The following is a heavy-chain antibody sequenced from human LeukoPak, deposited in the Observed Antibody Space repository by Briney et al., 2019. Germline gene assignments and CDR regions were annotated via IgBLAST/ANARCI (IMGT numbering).Heavy chain of an antibody. CDR1: GFTSSSYA. V-gene: IGHV3-23*01. D-gene: IGHD3-3*01. Sequence: GGSLRLSCAASGFTSSSYAVSWVRQAPGKGLEWVSAISGSGGSTYYADSVKGRFTISRDNSKNTLYLQMNSLRAEDTAVYYCAKAAYDFWSGYLDWGQGTLVTVSS. CDR3: AKAAYDFWSGYLD. CDR2: ISGSGGST. J-gene: IGHJ4*02.